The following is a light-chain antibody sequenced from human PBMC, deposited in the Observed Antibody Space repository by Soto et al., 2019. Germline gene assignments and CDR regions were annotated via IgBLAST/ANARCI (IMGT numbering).Light chain of an antibody. CDR2: AAS. CDR1: QTLRTY. V-gene: IGKV1-39*01. J-gene: IGKJ1*01. CDR3: QQTCNVPQT. Sequence: DIHMTQFPSSLSASVGDRVTITCRASQTLRTYLNWFQQKPGKAPELLICAASSLQTGVPPRFSGSVSGAEFSLTISSLPPEDSATYYCQQTCNVPQTYGQGTKVEI.